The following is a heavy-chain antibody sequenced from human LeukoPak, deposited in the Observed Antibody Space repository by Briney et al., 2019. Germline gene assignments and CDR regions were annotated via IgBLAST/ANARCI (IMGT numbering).Heavy chain of an antibody. Sequence: ASVKVSCKASGYTFTSYYMHWVRQAPGQGLEWMGIINPSGGSTSYAQKFQGRVTMTRDTSTSTVYMELSSLRSEDTAVYYCARGGRRYYDSSGYYYVTDDAFDIWGQGTMVTVSS. D-gene: IGHD3-22*01. CDR2: INPSGGST. V-gene: IGHV1-46*01. CDR3: ARGGRRYYDSSGYYYVTDDAFDI. CDR1: GYTFTSYY. J-gene: IGHJ3*02.